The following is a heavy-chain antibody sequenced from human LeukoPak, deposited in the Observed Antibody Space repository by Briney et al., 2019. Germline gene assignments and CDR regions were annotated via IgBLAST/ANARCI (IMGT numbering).Heavy chain of an antibody. V-gene: IGHV1-69*13. J-gene: IGHJ4*02. CDR3: AREGDVVIATYFDY. Sequence: SVKVSCEASGGTFSSYAISWVRQAPGQGLGWMGGIIPIFGTANYAQKFQGRVTITADESTSTAYMELSSLRSEDTAVYYCAREGDVVIATYFDYWGQGTLVTVSS. CDR1: GGTFSSYA. D-gene: IGHD2-21*01. CDR2: IIPIFGTA.